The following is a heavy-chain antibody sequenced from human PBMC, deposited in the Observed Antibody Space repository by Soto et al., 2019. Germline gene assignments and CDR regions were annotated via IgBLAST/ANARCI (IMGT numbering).Heavy chain of an antibody. V-gene: IGHV5-51*01. D-gene: IGHD1-1*01. CDR1: GYNFTPFW. Sequence: PGESLKISCKASGYNFTPFWIGWVRQMPGKGLEWMGFIYPGDSDTRYNPSFQDQVTISADKSTSTACLQWSSLKASDTAMYYCASRKKTTDAFDIWGQGTMVTVSS. J-gene: IGHJ3*02. CDR2: IYPGDSDT. CDR3: ASRKKTTDAFDI.